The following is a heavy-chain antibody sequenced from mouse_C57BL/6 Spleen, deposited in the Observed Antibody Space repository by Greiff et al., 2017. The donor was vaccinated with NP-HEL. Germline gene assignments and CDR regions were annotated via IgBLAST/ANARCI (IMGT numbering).Heavy chain of an antibody. CDR3: TRVSFITDAMDY. CDR2: ISSGGDYI. J-gene: IGHJ4*01. D-gene: IGHD1-1*01. V-gene: IGHV5-9-1*02. Sequence: EVMLVESGEGLVKPGGSLKLPCAASGFTFSSYAMSWVRQTPEKRLEWVAYISSGGDYIYYADTVKGRFTISRDNARNTLYLQMSSLKSEDTAMYYCTRVSFITDAMDYWGQGTSVTVSS. CDR1: GFTFSSYA.